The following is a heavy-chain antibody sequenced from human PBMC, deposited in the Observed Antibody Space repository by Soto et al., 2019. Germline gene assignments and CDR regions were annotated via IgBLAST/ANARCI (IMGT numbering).Heavy chain of an antibody. Sequence: QVQLQESGPGLVKPSQTLSLTCTVSGGSISSGGYYWSWIRQHPGKGLEWIGYIYYSGSTYYNPSLKSRVTIXXDXSTXQFSLKLSSVTAADTAVYYCAREEEYYGSGMGLDYWGQGTLVTVSS. CDR1: GGSISSGGYY. CDR3: AREEEYYGSGMGLDY. CDR2: IYYSGST. D-gene: IGHD3-10*01. J-gene: IGHJ4*02. V-gene: IGHV4-31*03.